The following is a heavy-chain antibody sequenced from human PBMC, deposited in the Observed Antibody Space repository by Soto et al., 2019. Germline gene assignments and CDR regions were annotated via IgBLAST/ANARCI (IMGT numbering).Heavy chain of an antibody. J-gene: IGHJ4*02. D-gene: IGHD2-15*01. CDR2: IIPIFGTA. Sequence: SVKVSCKASGSAFTSYGISWVRQAPGQGLEWMGGIIPIFGTANYAQKFQGRVTITADESTSTAYMELSSLRSEDTAVYYCARESRYCSGGSCYFLPGIDYWGQGTLVTVSS. CDR1: GSAFTSYG. V-gene: IGHV1-69*13. CDR3: ARESRYCSGGSCYFLPGIDY.